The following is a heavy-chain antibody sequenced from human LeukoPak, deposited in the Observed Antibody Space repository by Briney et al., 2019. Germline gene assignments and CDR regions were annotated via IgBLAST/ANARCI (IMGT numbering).Heavy chain of an antibody. J-gene: IGHJ4*02. D-gene: IGHD4-17*01. CDR1: GFTFSGYA. V-gene: IGHV3-48*03. Sequence: GGSLRLSCAASGFTFSGYAMNWVRQAPGKGLEWLSHISSTGGSIYYADSVKGRLTVSRDNAKNSLYLQMNSLRAEDTAVYYCAKSDPYGDSLIEIWGQGALVTVSS. CDR3: AKSDPYGDSLIEI. CDR2: ISSTGGSI.